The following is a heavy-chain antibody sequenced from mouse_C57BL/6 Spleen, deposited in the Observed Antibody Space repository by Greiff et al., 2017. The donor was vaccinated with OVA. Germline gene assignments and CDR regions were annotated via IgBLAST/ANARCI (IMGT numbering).Heavy chain of an antibody. D-gene: IGHD1-1*01. CDR3: ARTDGSNAMDY. J-gene: IGHJ4*01. Sequence: QVQLQQPGAELVKPGASVKLSCKASGYTFTSYWMQWVKQRPGQGLEWIGEIDPSDSYTNYNQKFKGKATLTVDTSSSTAYIQLSSLTSEDSAVYYCARTDGSNAMDYWGQGTSVTVSS. V-gene: IGHV1-50*01. CDR1: GYTFTSYW. CDR2: IDPSDSYT.